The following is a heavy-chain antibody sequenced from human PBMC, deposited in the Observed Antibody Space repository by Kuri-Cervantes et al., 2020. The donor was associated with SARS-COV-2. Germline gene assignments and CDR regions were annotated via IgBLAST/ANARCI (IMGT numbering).Heavy chain of an antibody. Sequence: ASVQVSCKASGDTFTGYYMHWVRQAPGQGLEWMGWINPNSGGTNYAQKFQGWVTMTRDTSISTVYMELSRLRSDDTAVYYCARGMVRGIIQYYYYAMDVWGQGTTVTVSS. CDR3: ARGMVRGIIQYYYYAMDV. J-gene: IGHJ6*02. CDR1: GDTFTGYY. V-gene: IGHV1-2*04. CDR2: INPNSGGT. D-gene: IGHD3-10*01.